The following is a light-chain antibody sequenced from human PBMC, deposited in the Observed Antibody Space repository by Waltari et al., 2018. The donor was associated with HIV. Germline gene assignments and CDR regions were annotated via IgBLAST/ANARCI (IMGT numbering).Light chain of an antibody. CDR1: SGHSSYA. Sequence: QLVLTQSPSASASLGASVKLTCTLSSGHSSYAIAWHQQQPEKGPRYLMTLNSDGSHSKGDGIPDRVSGSSSGAERYLTISSLQSEDEADYYCQTWGTGTVVFGGGTKLTVL. J-gene: IGLJ2*01. CDR2: LNSDGSH. V-gene: IGLV4-69*01. CDR3: QTWGTGTVV.